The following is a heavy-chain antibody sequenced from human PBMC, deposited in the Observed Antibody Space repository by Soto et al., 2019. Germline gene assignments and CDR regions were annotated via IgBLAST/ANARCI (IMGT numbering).Heavy chain of an antibody. CDR2: IYYSGST. CDR3: ARHTPAISISDH. CDR1: GGSISSSSYY. D-gene: IGHD2-15*01. J-gene: IGHJ4*02. Sequence: QLQLQESGPGLVKPSETLSLTCTVSGGSISSSSYYWGWIRQPPGKGLEWIGSIYYSGSTYYNPSLKSPFTISVDTSKNQFSLKLSSVTAADTAVYYCARHTPAISISDHWGQGTLVTVSS. V-gene: IGHV4-39*01.